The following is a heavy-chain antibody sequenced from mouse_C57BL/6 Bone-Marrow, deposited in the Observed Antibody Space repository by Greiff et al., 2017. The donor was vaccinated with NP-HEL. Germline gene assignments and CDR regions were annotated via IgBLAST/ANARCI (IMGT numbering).Heavy chain of an antibody. CDR2: ILPGSGST. Sequence: VQLQQSGAELMKPGASVKLSCKATGYTFTGYWIEWVKQRPGHGLEWIGEILPGSGSTNYNEKFKGKATFTADTSSNIAYMQLSSLTTEDSAICYCARGGYYYGSSHYYAMDYWGQGTSVTVSS. CDR1: GYTFTGYW. V-gene: IGHV1-9*01. CDR3: ARGGYYYGSSHYYAMDY. J-gene: IGHJ4*01. D-gene: IGHD1-1*01.